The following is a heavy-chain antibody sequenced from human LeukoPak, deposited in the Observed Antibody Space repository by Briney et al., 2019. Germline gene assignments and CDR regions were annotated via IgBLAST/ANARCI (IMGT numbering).Heavy chain of an antibody. CDR3: ARSYGSGKGSFDP. V-gene: IGHV4-61*02. J-gene: IGHJ5*02. Sequence: KTSETLSLTCTVSGGSISSGSYYWSWIRQPAGKGLEWIGRIYTSGSTNYNPSLKSRVTISVDTSKNQFSLKLSSVTAADTAVYYCARSYGSGKGSFDPWGQGTLVTVSS. D-gene: IGHD3-10*01. CDR2: IYTSGST. CDR1: GGSISSGSYY.